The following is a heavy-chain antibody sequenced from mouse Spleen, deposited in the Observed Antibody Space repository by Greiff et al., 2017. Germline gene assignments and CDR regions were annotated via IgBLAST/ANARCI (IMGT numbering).Heavy chain of an antibody. CDR1: GYAFTNYL. V-gene: IGHV1-54*01. J-gene: IGHJ1*01. CDR2: INPGSGGT. CDR3: ARYLGLYWYFDV. Sequence: QVQLQQSGAELVRPGTSVKVSCKASGYAFTNYLIEWVKQRPGQGLEWIGVINPGSGGTNYNEKFKGKATLTADKSSSTAYMQLSSLTSEDSAVYFCARYLGLYWYFDVWGAGTTVTVSS. D-gene: IGHD4-1*01.